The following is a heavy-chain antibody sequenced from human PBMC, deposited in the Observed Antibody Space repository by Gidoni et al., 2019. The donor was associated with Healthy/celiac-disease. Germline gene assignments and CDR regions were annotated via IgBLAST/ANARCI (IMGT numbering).Heavy chain of an antibody. CDR2: INPNSGGT. CDR1: GYTFTGYY. Sequence: QVQLVQSGAEVKKPGASVKVSCKASGYTFTGYYMHWVRQAPGQGLEWMGRINPNSGGTNYAQKFQGRVTMTRDTSISTAYMELSRLRSDDTAVYYCARDERYKIAVGGDYYYGMDVWGQGTTVTVSS. V-gene: IGHV1-2*06. D-gene: IGHD6-19*01. CDR3: ARDERYKIAVGGDYYYGMDV. J-gene: IGHJ6*02.